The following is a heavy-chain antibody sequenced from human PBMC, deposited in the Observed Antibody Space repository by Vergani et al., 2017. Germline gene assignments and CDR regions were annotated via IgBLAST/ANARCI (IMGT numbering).Heavy chain of an antibody. V-gene: IGHV4-61*02. CDR1: GGSISSGSYY. D-gene: IGHD2-15*01. CDR3: AGCYYWWGGSRYSLGYYFDH. J-gene: IGHJ4*02. CDR2: IYTSGST. Sequence: QVQLQESGPGLVKPSQTLSLTCTVSGGSISSGSYYWSWIRQPAGKGLEWIGRIYTSGSTNYNPSLKSRVTISVATSKNQFSLKLSSVTAADTAGYYCAGCYYWWGGSRYSLGYYFDHWGQGTLVTVSS.